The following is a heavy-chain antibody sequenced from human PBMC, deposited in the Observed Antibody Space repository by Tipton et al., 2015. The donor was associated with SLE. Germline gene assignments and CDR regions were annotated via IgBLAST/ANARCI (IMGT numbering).Heavy chain of an antibody. D-gene: IGHD3-10*01. CDR1: GYTFADYY. CDR2: INPNSGGT. V-gene: IGHV1-2*02. Sequence: QVQLVQSGAEVKKPGASVKVSCKASGYTFADYYLHWVRQAPGQGLEWMGWINPNSGGTNSAQKFQGRVTLTRDTSIATTYMELSRLTSDDTAVYYCARERERVGSGADFQHWGQGTLVTVSS. J-gene: IGHJ1*01. CDR3: ARERERVGSGADFQH.